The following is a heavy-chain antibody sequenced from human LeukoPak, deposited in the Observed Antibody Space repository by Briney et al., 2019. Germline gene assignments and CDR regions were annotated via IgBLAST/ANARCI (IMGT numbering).Heavy chain of an antibody. Sequence: ASVKVSCKASGYTFTGYYMHWVRQAPGQGLEWMGWINPNSGGTNYAQKFQGRVTMTRDTSISTAYMELSRLRSDDTAVYYCAREGLYSNYDLWFDPWGQGTLVTVSS. J-gene: IGHJ5*02. V-gene: IGHV1-2*02. CDR2: INPNSGGT. D-gene: IGHD4-11*01. CDR3: AREGLYSNYDLWFDP. CDR1: GYTFTGYY.